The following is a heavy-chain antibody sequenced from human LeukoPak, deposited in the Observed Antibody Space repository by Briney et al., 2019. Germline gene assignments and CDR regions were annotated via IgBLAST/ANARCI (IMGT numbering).Heavy chain of an antibody. V-gene: IGHV3-9*01. CDR1: GFTLDDYA. CDR2: ISWNSGSI. Sequence: GGSLRLSCAASGFTLDDYAMHWVRQAPGKGLEWVSGISWNSGSIGYADSVKGRFTISRDNAKNSLYLQMNSLRAEDTALYYCAKDAMGGYFDYWGQGTLVTVSS. CDR3: AKDAMGGYFDY. D-gene: IGHD3-16*01. J-gene: IGHJ4*02.